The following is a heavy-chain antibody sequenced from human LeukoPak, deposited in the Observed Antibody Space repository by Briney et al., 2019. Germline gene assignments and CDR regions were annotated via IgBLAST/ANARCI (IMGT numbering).Heavy chain of an antibody. CDR1: GFTFDDYA. CDR3: ARVPKTSGSGVFFDS. CDR2: ISWNSGSI. Sequence: PGGSLRLSCAASGFTFDDYAMHWVRQAPGKGLEWVSGISWNSGSIGYADSVKGRFTISRDNAKNSLYLQMNSLRAEDTAVYYCARVPKTSGSGVFFDSWGQGTLVTVSS. V-gene: IGHV3-9*01. J-gene: IGHJ4*02. D-gene: IGHD5/OR15-5a*01.